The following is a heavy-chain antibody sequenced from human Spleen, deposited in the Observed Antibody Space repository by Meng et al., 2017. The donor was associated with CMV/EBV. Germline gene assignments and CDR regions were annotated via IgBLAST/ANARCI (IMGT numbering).Heavy chain of an antibody. CDR3: ARGPSYDGRGYFDY. V-gene: IGHV1-69*10. J-gene: IGHJ4*02. Sequence: SGGTFSSYAISWVRQAPGQGLEWMGGIIPILGIANYAQKFQGRVTITADKSTSTAYMELSSLRSEDTAVYYCARGPSYDGRGYFDYWGQGTLVTVS. D-gene: IGHD3-22*01. CDR2: IIPILGIA. CDR1: GGTFSSYA.